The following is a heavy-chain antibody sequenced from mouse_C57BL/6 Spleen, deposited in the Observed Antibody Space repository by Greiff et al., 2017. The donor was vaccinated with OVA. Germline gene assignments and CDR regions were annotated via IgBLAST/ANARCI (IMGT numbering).Heavy chain of an antibody. CDR3: ASPSGRTPFAY. CDR1: GYSITSGYY. V-gene: IGHV3-6*01. D-gene: IGHD1-1*01. Sequence: DVKLQESGPGLVKPSQSLSLTCSVTGYSITSGYYWNWIRQFPGNKLEWMGYISYDGSNNYNPSLKNRISITRDTSKNQFFLKLNSVTTEDTATYYCASPSGRTPFAYWGQGTLVTVSA. CDR2: ISYDGSN. J-gene: IGHJ3*01.